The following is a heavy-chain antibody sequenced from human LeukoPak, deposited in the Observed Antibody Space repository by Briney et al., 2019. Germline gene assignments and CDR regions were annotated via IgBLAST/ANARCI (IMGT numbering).Heavy chain of an antibody. CDR1: GASVSDSSYY. D-gene: IGHD3-9*01. Sequence: SETLSLTCAVSGASVSDSSYYWGWIRHPPGKGLKWVGNIYYSGSTYYNPSLDSRVTMSVDTSKNQFSLKMSSVTAADTAVYYCARLSKGRYFDYIFDYWGQGTLVTVSS. J-gene: IGHJ4*02. V-gene: IGHV4-39*01. CDR2: IYYSGST. CDR3: ARLSKGRYFDYIFDY.